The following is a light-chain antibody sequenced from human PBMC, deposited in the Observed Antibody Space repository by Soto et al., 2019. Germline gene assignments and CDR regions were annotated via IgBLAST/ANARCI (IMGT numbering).Light chain of an antibody. V-gene: IGKV1-9*01. J-gene: IGKJ4*01. CDR2: GAS. CDR1: QDINIY. CDR3: QQLRSYPST. Sequence: IQVTQSPSSLSASVGDRVTITCRASQDINIYLAWYQQKPGKAPTLLIYGASTLQSGVPSRFSGSGFGTDFTHTTSSLQAEDFASYYCQQLRSYPSTLGGGTKVDIK.